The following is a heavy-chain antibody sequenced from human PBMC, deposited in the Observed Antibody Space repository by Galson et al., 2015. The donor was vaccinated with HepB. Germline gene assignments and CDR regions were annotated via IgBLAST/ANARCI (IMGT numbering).Heavy chain of an antibody. V-gene: IGHV5-51*01. J-gene: IGHJ4*02. Sequence: QSGAEVKKPGESLRISCKGAGYRFTSYWIGWVRQMPGKGLEWMGIIFPRDSDTRYSPSFQGQVAISTDNSISTAYLQWSSLKASDTAMYYCARHGYSGTGSPLVYWGQGTLVTVSS. D-gene: IGHD3-10*01. CDR1: GYRFTSYW. CDR3: ARHGYSGTGSPLVY. CDR2: IFPRDSDT.